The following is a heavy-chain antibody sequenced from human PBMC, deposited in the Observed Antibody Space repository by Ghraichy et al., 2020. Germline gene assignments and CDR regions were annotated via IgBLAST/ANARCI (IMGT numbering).Heavy chain of an antibody. CDR2: IYNSGGI. Sequence: SETLSLTCTVSGGSIINTYYWSWIRQPAGKGLEWIGRIYNSGGIDYNPSLKSRVTMSVDTSKNQSTLKLRSLTAADTAVYYCAREPYYYDSSGHYHYYFDYWGQGTLVTVSS. CDR1: GGSIINTYY. V-gene: IGHV4-4*07. J-gene: IGHJ4*02. D-gene: IGHD3-22*01. CDR3: AREPYYYDSSGHYHYYFDY.